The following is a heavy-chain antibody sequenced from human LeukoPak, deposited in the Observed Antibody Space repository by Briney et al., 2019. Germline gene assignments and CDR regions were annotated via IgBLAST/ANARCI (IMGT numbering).Heavy chain of an antibody. V-gene: IGHV3-23*01. CDR1: GFTFSSYA. Sequence: GGSLRLSCAASGFTFSSYAMSWVRQAPGKGLEWVSAISGSGVSTYYADSVKGRFTISRDNSKNMLYLQMNSLRAEDTDVYYCAKDGPLVGPYYFDYWGQGTLVTVSS. CDR2: ISGSGVST. J-gene: IGHJ4*02. CDR3: AKDGPLVGPYYFDY. D-gene: IGHD1-26*01.